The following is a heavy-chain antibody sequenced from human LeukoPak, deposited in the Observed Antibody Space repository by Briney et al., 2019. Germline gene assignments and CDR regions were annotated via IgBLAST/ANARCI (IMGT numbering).Heavy chain of an antibody. V-gene: IGHV4-39*01. J-gene: IGHJ4*02. Sequence: SETLSLTCPVSGASISSGSYCWGWVRQPPGKGLEWIASISHSGKTYYNASLTSRVTVSVDTSKNRFSLMLNSVSAADTAVYYCARHAPFEDGNKRGFEYWGQGTLVTVPS. CDR2: ISHSGKT. D-gene: IGHD2/OR15-2a*01. CDR3: ARHAPFEDGNKRGFEY. CDR1: GASISSGSYC.